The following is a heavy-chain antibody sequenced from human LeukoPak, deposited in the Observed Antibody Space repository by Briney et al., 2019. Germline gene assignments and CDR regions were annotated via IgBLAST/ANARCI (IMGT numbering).Heavy chain of an antibody. Sequence: KTSETLSLTCTVSGGSITTSTYYWAWIRQPPGKGLEWIGSIYSSGSTYYNPSLKSRVTISVDTSKNQFSLKLSSVTAADPAVYYCAGGLGSSLHFDYWGQGTLVTVSS. V-gene: IGHV4-39*07. J-gene: IGHJ4*02. D-gene: IGHD1-26*01. CDR2: IYSSGST. CDR1: GGSITTSTYY. CDR3: AGGLGSSLHFDY.